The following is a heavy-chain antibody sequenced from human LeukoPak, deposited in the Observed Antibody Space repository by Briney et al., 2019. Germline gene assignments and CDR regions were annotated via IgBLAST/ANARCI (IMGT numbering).Heavy chain of an antibody. J-gene: IGHJ5*02. V-gene: IGHV1-18*01. D-gene: IGHD4-23*01. CDR1: GYTFTSYG. CDR3: ARGGNGPYNWFDP. Sequence: GASVKVSCKASGYTFTSYGSSWVRQAPGQGLEWMGWISAYNGNTNYAQKLQGRVTMTTDTSTSTADMELRSLRSDDTAVYDCARGGNGPYNWFDPWGQGTLVTVSS. CDR2: ISAYNGNT.